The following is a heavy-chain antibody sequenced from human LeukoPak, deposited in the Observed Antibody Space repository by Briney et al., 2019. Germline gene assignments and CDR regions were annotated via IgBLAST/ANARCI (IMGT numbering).Heavy chain of an antibody. J-gene: IGHJ5*02. CDR2: IYYSGST. D-gene: IGHD3-10*01. V-gene: IGHV4-59*01. Sequence: SETLSLTCTVSGGSISSYYWSWIRQPPGKGLEWIGYIYYSGSTNYNPSLKSRVTISVDTSKNQFSLKLSSVTAADTAVYYCARADSYGSGRIDWFDPWGQGTLVTVSS. CDR3: ARADSYGSGRIDWFDP. CDR1: GGSISSYY.